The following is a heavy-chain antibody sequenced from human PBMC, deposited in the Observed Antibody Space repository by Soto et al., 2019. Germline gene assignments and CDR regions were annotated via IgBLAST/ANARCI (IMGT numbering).Heavy chain of an antibody. CDR3: AKDPGWFGELSPYYYYYGMDV. D-gene: IGHD3-10*01. Sequence: SVKVSCKASGGTFSSYAISWVRQAPGQWLEWMGGIIPIFGTANYAQKFQGRVTITADKSTSTAYMELNSLRAEDTAVYYCAKDPGWFGELSPYYYYYGMDVWGQGTTVTVSS. J-gene: IGHJ6*02. V-gene: IGHV1-69*06. CDR1: GGTFSSYA. CDR2: IIPIFGTA.